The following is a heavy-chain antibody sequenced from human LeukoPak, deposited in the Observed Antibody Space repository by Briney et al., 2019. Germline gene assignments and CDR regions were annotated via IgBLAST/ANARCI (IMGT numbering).Heavy chain of an antibody. CDR1: GGSITNYY. J-gene: IGHJ4*02. CDR2: IYSSGNT. CDR3: ARRNYGSGSYYIDY. V-gene: IGHV4-59*08. Sequence: SETLSLTCSLSGGSITNYYWSWIRQPPGKGLEWIAWIYSSGNTDYNPSLKSRVTISVDTSKNQFSLKLSSVTAADTAVYYCARRNYGSGSYYIDYWGQGTLVTVSS. D-gene: IGHD3-10*01.